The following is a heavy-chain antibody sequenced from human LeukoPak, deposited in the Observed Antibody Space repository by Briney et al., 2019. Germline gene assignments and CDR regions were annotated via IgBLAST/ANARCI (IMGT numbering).Heavy chain of an antibody. CDR3: ARDRDYGSGSYWFYYYYGMDV. CDR1: GYTFTSYG. Sequence: GASVKVSCKASGYTFTSYGISWVREAPGQGLEWRGWSSAYNGNTNHAQKLQGRVTMTTDTSTSTAYMELRSLRSDNTAVYYCARDRDYGSGSYWFYYYYGMDVCGQGTTVTVSS. CDR2: SSAYNGNT. V-gene: IGHV1-18*01. J-gene: IGHJ6*02. D-gene: IGHD3-10*01.